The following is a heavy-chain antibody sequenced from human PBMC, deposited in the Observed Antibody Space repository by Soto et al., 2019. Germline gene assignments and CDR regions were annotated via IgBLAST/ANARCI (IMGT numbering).Heavy chain of an antibody. J-gene: IGHJ4*02. V-gene: IGHV3-23*01. CDR3: AIDGVGRATGFDY. D-gene: IGHD3-3*01. CDR1: GFTFSSYA. Sequence: GSLRLSCAASGFTFSSYAMSWVRQAPGKGLEWVSAISGSGGSTYYADSVKGRFTISRDNSKNALYLQMNSLRAEETAIYYCAIDGVGRATGFDYWGPGTLVTVSS. CDR2: ISGSGGST.